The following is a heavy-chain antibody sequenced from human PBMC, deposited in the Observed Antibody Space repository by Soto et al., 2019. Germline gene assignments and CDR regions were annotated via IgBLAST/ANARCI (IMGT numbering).Heavy chain of an antibody. J-gene: IGHJ5*02. Sequence: SETLSLTCTVSGGSISDYYWNWIRQPPGKGLEWIGFIHYTGNTNYNPSLKSRVAISVDTSKNQFSVKLTSVTAADTAVYYCARGTPYHRNDDWFDTWGQGTLVTVS. CDR1: GGSISDYY. CDR2: IHYTGNT. V-gene: IGHV4-59*01. CDR3: ARGTPYHRNDDWFDT.